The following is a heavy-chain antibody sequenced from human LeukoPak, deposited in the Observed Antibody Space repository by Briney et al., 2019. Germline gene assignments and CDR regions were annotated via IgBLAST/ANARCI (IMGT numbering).Heavy chain of an antibody. CDR3: ARERYYYGSGSYYNQYYTDV. CDR2: IYTSGST. V-gene: IGHV4-4*07. D-gene: IGHD3-10*01. CDR1: GGSISSYY. J-gene: IGHJ6*03. Sequence: PSETLSLTCTVSGGSISSYYWSWIRQPAGKGLEWIGRIYTSGSTNYNPSLKSRVTMSVDTSKNQFSLKLSSVTAADTAVYYCARERYYYGSGSYYNQYYTDVWGKGTTVTISS.